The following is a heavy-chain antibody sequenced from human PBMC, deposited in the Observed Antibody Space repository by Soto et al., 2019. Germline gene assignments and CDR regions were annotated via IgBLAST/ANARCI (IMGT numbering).Heavy chain of an antibody. Sequence: SETLSLTCTVSGGSITDHYWAWIRQPPGKGLEWIGYSFHSGSANYNPSLQGRVAISVDTAKSQFSLKLTSMTAADTAVYYCARDSSGYYFDYWGQGTLVTVSS. D-gene: IGHD3-22*01. CDR1: GGSITDHY. CDR3: ARDSSGYYFDY. CDR2: SFHSGSA. V-gene: IGHV4-59*11. J-gene: IGHJ4*02.